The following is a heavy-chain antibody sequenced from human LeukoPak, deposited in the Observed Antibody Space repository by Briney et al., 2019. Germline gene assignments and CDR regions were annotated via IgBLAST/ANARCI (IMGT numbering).Heavy chain of an antibody. CDR2: INGSGGST. V-gene: IGHV3-23*01. CDR1: GFTFGSYA. J-gene: IGHJ5*02. CDR3: AKKYSTGLDP. Sequence: GGSLRLSCAASGFTFGSYAMSWVRQAPGKGLEWVSDINGSGGSTYYTDSVKGRFTISRDNSKNTLYLQMNSLRAGDTAIYYCAKKYSTGLDPWGQGTLVTVSS. D-gene: IGHD1-26*01.